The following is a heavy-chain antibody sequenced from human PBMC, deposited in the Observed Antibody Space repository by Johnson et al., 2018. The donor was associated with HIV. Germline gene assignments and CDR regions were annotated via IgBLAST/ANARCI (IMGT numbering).Heavy chain of an antibody. V-gene: IGHV3-20*04. CDR2: VHWNGVST. J-gene: IGHJ3*02. CDR1: GFSVDDYG. D-gene: IGHD3-10*01. Sequence: VQLVESGGGVVRPGGSLRLSCEGSGFSVDDYGMSWVRQAPGKGLEWVFGVHWNGVSTNYADPVKGGLTISRDNSKNTLYLQMNSLRAEDTALDYCARRRDGSGSYGAFDIWGQGTMVTVSS. CDR3: ARRRDGSGSYGAFDI.